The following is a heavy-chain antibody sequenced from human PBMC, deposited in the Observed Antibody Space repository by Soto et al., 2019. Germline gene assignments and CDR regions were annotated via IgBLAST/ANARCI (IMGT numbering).Heavy chain of an antibody. CDR1: GFTFSSYA. CDR2: ISYDGSNK. CDR3: AREGGYYYCYCMDV. J-gene: IGHJ6*02. V-gene: IGHV3-30-3*01. D-gene: IGHD3-16*01. Sequence: PGGSLRLSCAASGFTFSSYAMHWVRQSPGKGLEWVAVISYDGSNKYYADSVKGRFTISRDNSKNTLYLQMNSLRAEDTAVYYCAREGGYYYCYCMDVWGQGTTVTVCS.